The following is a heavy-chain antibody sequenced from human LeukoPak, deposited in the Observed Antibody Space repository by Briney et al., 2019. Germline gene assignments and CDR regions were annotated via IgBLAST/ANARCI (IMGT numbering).Heavy chain of an antibody. V-gene: IGHV3-33*01. Sequence: GGSLRLSCAASGFTFSSYGMHWVRQARGKGLEWVAGIWYDGSNKYYADSVKGRFTISRDNSKNTLDLQMNSLRAEDTAVYYCARDRSYDFWSGYSTPDYWGQGTLVTVSS. CDR1: GFTFSSYG. J-gene: IGHJ4*02. CDR3: ARDRSYDFWSGYSTPDY. D-gene: IGHD3-3*01. CDR2: IWYDGSNK.